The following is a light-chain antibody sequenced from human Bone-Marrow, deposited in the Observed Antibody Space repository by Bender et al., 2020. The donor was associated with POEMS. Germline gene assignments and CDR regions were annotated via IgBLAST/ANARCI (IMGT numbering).Light chain of an antibody. CDR2: HVN. CDR1: SSDVGRFNY. CDR3: SSYTRSATLGV. J-gene: IGLJ2*01. V-gene: IGLV2-14*03. Sequence: QSALTQPPSVSGSPGQSITISCTGTSSDVGRFNYVSWYQQHPKKAPKLIIYHVNTRPSGVPVRFSGSKSGNTASLTISGLQPEDAADYYCSSYTRSATLGVFGGGTKLTVL.